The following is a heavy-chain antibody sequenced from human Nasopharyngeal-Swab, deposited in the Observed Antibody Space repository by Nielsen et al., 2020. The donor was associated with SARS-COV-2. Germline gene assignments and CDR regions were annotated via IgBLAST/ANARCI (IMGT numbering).Heavy chain of an antibody. CDR3: ARESIAVAGGGDY. CDR1: GFTFSSYA. CDR2: ISGSGDTT. J-gene: IGHJ4*02. D-gene: IGHD6-19*01. V-gene: IGHV3-23*01. Sequence: GESLKISCAASGFTFSSYAMTWVRQAPGKGLEWVSIISGSGDTTYYADSVKGRFTISRDNAKNSLYLQMNSLRAEDTAVYYCARESIAVAGGGDYWGQGTLVTVSS.